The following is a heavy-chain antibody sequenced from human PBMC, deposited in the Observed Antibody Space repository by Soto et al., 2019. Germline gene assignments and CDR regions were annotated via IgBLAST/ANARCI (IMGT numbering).Heavy chain of an antibody. CDR2: IYYSGST. J-gene: IGHJ5*02. D-gene: IGHD4-4*01. CDR3: AIDLQGNWFDP. V-gene: IGHV4-31*03. CDR1: CGSNSSGGFY. Sequence: PSETLSPPCTVSCGSNSSGGFYWRWIRQHPGKGLEWIGYIYYSGSTYYNPSLKSRVTISVDTSKNQVSLKLSSVTAADTAVYYCAIDLQGNWFDPWGQGTLVTVSS.